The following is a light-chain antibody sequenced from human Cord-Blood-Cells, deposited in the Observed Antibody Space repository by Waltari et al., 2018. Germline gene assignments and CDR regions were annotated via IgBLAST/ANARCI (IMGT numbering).Light chain of an antibody. CDR1: SSDVGGYNY. CDR3: SSYTSSSTLV. CDR2: NVS. Sequence: QSALTQPASVSGSPGQSITIPCTGTSSDVGGYNYVSWYQHPPGKAPKLMIYNVSNRPSGVSKRFSGSKSGNTASLTISGLQAEDEADYYCSSYTSSSTLVFGGGTKLTVL. J-gene: IGLJ2*01. V-gene: IGLV2-14*03.